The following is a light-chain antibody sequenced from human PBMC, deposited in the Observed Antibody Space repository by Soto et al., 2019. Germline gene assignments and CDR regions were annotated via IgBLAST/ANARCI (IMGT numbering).Light chain of an antibody. CDR3: QQYGSSPLIT. CDR2: DAS. J-gene: IGKJ5*01. V-gene: IGKV3-20*01. Sequence: EIMLTQSPATVALSPGERATLSCRASQSVSSKLAWYQQKPGQAPRLLIYDASNRATGIPARFSGSGSGTDFTLTISRLEPEDFAVYHCQQYGSSPLITFGQGTRLEIK. CDR1: QSVSSK.